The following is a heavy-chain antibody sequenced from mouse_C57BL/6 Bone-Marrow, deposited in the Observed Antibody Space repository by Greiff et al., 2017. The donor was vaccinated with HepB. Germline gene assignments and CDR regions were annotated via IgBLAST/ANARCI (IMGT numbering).Heavy chain of an antibody. CDR2: ISYDGSN. V-gene: IGHV3-6*01. CDR1: GYSITSGYY. Sequence: EVQVVESGPGLVKPSQSLSLTCSVTGYSITSGYYWNWIRQFPGNKLEWMGYISYDGSNNYNPSLKNRISITRDTSKNQFFLKLNSVTTEDTATYYCARDLGLWGQGTTLTVSS. J-gene: IGHJ2*01. CDR3: ARDLGL. D-gene: IGHD2-14*01.